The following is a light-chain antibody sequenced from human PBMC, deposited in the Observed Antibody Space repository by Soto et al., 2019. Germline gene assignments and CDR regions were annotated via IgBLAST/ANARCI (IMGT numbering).Light chain of an antibody. CDR2: GNT. V-gene: IGLV1-40*01. Sequence: QSVLTQPPSVSGAPGQRVTISCTGTSSNIGAGYDVHWYQQFPGTVPKLLIYGNTNRPSGVPDRFSGSRSGLSVSLAITGLQAEDEADYYCQSYDTSRSGVWVFGGGTKVTVL. CDR1: SSNIGAGYD. CDR3: QSYDTSRSGVWV. J-gene: IGLJ3*02.